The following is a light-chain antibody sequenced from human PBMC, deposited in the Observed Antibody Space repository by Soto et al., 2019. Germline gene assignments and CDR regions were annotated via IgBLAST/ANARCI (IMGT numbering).Light chain of an antibody. Sequence: IVLTQSPATLSSSPGERATISCRASQSVSSYLGWYQQKPGQAPRLLIYDASNWATGIPARFSGSGSGTDFTLTISSLEPEDFAVYYCQQRSNWPFTFGEGTKVEIK. CDR1: QSVSSY. V-gene: IGKV3-11*01. CDR3: QQRSNWPFT. J-gene: IGKJ4*01. CDR2: DAS.